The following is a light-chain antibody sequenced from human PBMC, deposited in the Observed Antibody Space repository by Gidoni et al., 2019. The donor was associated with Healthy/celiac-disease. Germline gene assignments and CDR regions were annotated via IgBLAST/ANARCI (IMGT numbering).Light chain of an antibody. CDR2: AAS. CDR3: QQSYSTPWT. J-gene: IGKJ1*01. Sequence: DIQMTRSPSSLSASVGDRVTITCRASQSISSYLNWYQQKPGNAPKLLIYAASSLQSGVPSRFSGSGSGTDFTLTISSLQPEDFATYYCQQSYSTPWTFGQGTKVEIK. V-gene: IGKV1-39*01. CDR1: QSISSY.